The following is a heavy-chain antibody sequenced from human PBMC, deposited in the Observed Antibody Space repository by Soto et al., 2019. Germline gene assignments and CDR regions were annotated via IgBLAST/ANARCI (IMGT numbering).Heavy chain of an antibody. D-gene: IGHD1-20*01. CDR3: ARHSNWNRLYYFDY. CDR2: IYYSGST. CDR1: GGSISSSSYY. Sequence: SETLSLTCTVSGGSISSSSYYWGWIRQPPGKGLEWIGSIYYSGSTYYNPSLKSRVTISVDTSKNQFSLKLSSVTAADTAVYYCARHSNWNRLYYFDYWGQGTLVTVSS. V-gene: IGHV4-39*01. J-gene: IGHJ4*02.